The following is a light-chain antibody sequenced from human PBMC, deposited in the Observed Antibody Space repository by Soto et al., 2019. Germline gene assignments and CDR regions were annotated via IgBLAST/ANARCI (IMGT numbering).Light chain of an antibody. CDR3: RSYTSSFYV. CDR2: DVS. V-gene: IGLV2-14*01. J-gene: IGLJ1*01. Sequence: HSALTQPASVSGSPGQSITISCTGTSSDVGGYNDVSWYQQHPGKAPKLMIYDVSNRPLGVSNRFSGSKSGNTASLTISGLQAEDEADYYCRSYTSSFYVFGTGTKVTVL. CDR1: SSDVGGYND.